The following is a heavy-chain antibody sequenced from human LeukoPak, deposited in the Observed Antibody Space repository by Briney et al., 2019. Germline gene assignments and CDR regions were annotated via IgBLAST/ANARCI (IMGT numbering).Heavy chain of an antibody. CDR2: VNHSGST. Sequence: PSETLSLTCAVYGGSFSGYYWSWIRQPPGKGLEWIGEVNHSGSTNYNPSLKSRVTISVDTSKNQFSLKLSSVTAADTAVYYCARLPRYYDFWSGYYGATDAFDIWGQGTMVTVSS. D-gene: IGHD3-3*01. V-gene: IGHV4-34*01. J-gene: IGHJ3*02. CDR1: GGSFSGYY. CDR3: ARLPRYYDFWSGYYGATDAFDI.